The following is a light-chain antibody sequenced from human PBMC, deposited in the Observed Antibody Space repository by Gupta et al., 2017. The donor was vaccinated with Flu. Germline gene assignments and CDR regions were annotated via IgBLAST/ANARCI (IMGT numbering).Light chain of an antibody. J-gene: IGLJ3*02. CDR3: SSYTSSSTRV. CDR1: SSDVGGYNY. V-gene: IGLV2-14*01. Sequence: QSALTKPASVSGSPGQSITISCTGTSSDVGGYNYVAWYQQHPANATNRMIYEVSNRPAGVSSRFSGSKSGNTASLTISGLKAEDEADYYCSSYTSSSTRVFGGGTKLTVL. CDR2: EVS.